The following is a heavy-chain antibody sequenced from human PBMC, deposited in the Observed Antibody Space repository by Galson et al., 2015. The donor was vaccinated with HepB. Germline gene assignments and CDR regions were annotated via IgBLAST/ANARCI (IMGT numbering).Heavy chain of an antibody. D-gene: IGHD6-13*01. Sequence: SVKVSCKASGYTFTSYYMHWVRQAPGQGLEWMGIINPSGGSTSYAQKLQGRVTMTRDTSTSTVYMELSSLRSEDTAVYYCARGSLYSSSWYESRIYFDYWGQGTLVTVSS. CDR3: ARGSLYSSSWYESRIYFDY. V-gene: IGHV1-46*04. CDR2: INPSGGST. J-gene: IGHJ4*02. CDR1: GYTFTSYY.